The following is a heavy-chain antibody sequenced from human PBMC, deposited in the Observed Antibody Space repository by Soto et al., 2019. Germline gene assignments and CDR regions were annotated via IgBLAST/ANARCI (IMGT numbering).Heavy chain of an antibody. CDR1: GGSFSGYY. CDR3: ARGTSYYYDSSGYYWFDY. CDR2: INHSGST. Sequence: PSETLSLTCAVYGGSFSGYYWSWIRQPPGKGLEWIGEINHSGSTNYNPSLKSRVTISVDTSKNQFSLKLSSVTAADTAVYYCARGTSYYYDSSGYYWFDYWGQGTLVTVSS. J-gene: IGHJ4*02. V-gene: IGHV4-34*01. D-gene: IGHD3-22*01.